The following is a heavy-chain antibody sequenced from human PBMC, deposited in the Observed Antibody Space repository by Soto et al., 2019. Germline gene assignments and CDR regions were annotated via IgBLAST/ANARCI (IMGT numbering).Heavy chain of an antibody. V-gene: IGHV1-46*01. Sequence: QVQLVQSGAEVKKPGASVKVSCKASGYTFTSYYMHWVRQAPGQGLEWMGIINPNGGSTSYAQKFQGRVTMTRDTSTSTVYMELSSLRSEDTAVYYCARDLDSSGYHYNWFDPWGQGTLVTVSS. CDR3: ARDLDSSGYHYNWFDP. CDR1: GYTFTSYY. J-gene: IGHJ5*02. D-gene: IGHD3-22*01. CDR2: INPNGGST.